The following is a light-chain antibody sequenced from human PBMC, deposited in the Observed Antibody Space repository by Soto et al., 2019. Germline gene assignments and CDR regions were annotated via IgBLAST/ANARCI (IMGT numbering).Light chain of an antibody. CDR1: QDISNY. Sequence: DIQMTQSPSSLSASVGDRVTITCQASQDISNYLNWYQQKPGKAPKLLIYDAANLETGVPSRFSGSESGTDFTFTISSLQPEDVATYYCQQYDTVPYTYGQGPKLEI. CDR2: DAA. J-gene: IGKJ2*01. V-gene: IGKV1-33*01. CDR3: QQYDTVPYT.